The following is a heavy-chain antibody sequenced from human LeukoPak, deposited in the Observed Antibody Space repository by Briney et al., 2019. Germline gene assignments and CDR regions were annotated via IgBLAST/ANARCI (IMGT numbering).Heavy chain of an antibody. CDR3: AELGITMIGGV. CDR2: ISSSGSNI. Sequence: GRSLRLSCAASGFTFSSYAMHWVRQAPGKGLEWVSYISSSGSNIYYADSVKGRFTISRDNAKNSLYLQMNSLRAEDTAVYYCAELGITMIGGVWGKGTTVT. J-gene: IGHJ6*03. D-gene: IGHD3-10*02. V-gene: IGHV3-48*03. CDR1: GFTFSSYA.